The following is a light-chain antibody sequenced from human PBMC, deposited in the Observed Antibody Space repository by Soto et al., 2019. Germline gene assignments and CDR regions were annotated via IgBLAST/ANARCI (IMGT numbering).Light chain of an antibody. CDR1: SSDVGGYNY. V-gene: IGLV2-14*01. Sequence: QSVLTQPASVSGSPGQSITISCTGTSSDVGGYNYVSWYQQHPGKAHKLLIYEVNNRPSGVSNRFSGSKSGNTSSLTISGLQADDEADYYCTSYTSSSARVFGGGTKLTVL. CDR3: TSYTSSSARV. CDR2: EVN. J-gene: IGLJ2*01.